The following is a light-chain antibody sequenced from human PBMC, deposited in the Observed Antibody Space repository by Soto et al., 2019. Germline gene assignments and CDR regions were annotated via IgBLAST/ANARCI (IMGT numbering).Light chain of an antibody. CDR3: QAYDSTLSGGV. CDR1: SSNIGARYD. J-gene: IGLJ1*01. Sequence: QSALTQPPSVSGAPGQRVTISCTGSSSNIGARYDVHWYQHLPGTAPKLLIYGDINRPSGVPDRFSGPKSGTSASLATTVLQAEDEADYYCQAYDSTLSGGVFGTGTKVTLL. CDR2: GDI. V-gene: IGLV1-40*01.